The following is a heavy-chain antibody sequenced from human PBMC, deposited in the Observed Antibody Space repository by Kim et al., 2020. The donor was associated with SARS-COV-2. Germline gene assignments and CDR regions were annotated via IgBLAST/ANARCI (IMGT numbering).Heavy chain of an antibody. Sequence: ASVKVSCKVSGYTLIELSMHWVRQAPGKGLEWMGGFDPEDGETIYAQKFQGRVTMTEDTSTDTAYMELSSLRSEDTAVYYCATELAYYYDRPTTYWGQGNLVTVSS. CDR1: GYTLIELS. J-gene: IGHJ4*02. CDR2: FDPEDGET. D-gene: IGHD3-22*01. CDR3: ATELAYYYDRPTTY. V-gene: IGHV1-24*01.